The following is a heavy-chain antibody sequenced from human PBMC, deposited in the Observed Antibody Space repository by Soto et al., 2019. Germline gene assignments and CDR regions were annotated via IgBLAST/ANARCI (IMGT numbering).Heavy chain of an antibody. CDR2: INPSGGST. V-gene: IGHV1-46*03. Sequence: ASVKVSCKASGSTFTSYYMHWVRQAPGQGLEWMGIINPSGGSTSYAQKFQGRVTMTRDTSTSTVYMELSSLRSEDTAVYYCARGIMVIAAAGTGGFDYWGQGTLVTVSS. CDR1: GSTFTSYY. D-gene: IGHD6-13*01. J-gene: IGHJ4*02. CDR3: ARGIMVIAAAGTGGFDY.